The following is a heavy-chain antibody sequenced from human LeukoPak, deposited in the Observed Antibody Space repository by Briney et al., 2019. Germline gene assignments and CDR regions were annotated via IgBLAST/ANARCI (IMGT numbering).Heavy chain of an antibody. J-gene: IGHJ6*02. Sequence: PGGSLRLSCAASGFTFSSYSMNWVRRAPGKGLEWVSSISSSSSYIYYADSVKGRFTISRDNAKNSLYLQMNSLRAEDTAVYYCAREVEYSSPTVYYGMDVWGQGTTVTVSS. CDR3: AREVEYSSPTVYYGMDV. V-gene: IGHV3-21*01. D-gene: IGHD6-6*01. CDR1: GFTFSSYS. CDR2: ISSSSSYI.